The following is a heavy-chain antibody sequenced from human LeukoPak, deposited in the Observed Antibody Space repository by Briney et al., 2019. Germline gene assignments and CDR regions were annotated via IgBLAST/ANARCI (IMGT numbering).Heavy chain of an antibody. CDR3: ARVRNSTSPRHQDDFYMDV. V-gene: IGHV1-8*01. CDR2: MHPNTGNT. D-gene: IGHD6-6*01. CDR1: GYTFASFE. Sequence: ASVKVSCKTSGYTFASFETVWVRQASGQGLEWMGWMHPNTGNTGYAPNFQGRVTMTRNTPISTAYMELSSLTSDDTAVYYCARVRNSTSPRHQDDFYMDVWGKGTTVTVSS. J-gene: IGHJ6*03.